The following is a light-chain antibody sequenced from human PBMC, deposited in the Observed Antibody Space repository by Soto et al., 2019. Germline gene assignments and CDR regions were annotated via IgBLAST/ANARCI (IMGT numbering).Light chain of an antibody. CDR2: DAS. CDR1: QSVSSY. CDR3: QQRGKWPRT. V-gene: IGKV3-11*01. Sequence: EIVLTQSPATLSLSPGERATLSCRASQSVSSYLAWYQQKPGQAPRLLIYDASNRATDIPARFSGGGSGTDFTLTISSLESEDFAVYYCQQRGKWPRTFGQGTKLEIK. J-gene: IGKJ2*01.